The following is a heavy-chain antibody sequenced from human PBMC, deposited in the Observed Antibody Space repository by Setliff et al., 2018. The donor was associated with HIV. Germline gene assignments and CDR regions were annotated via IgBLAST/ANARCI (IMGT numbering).Heavy chain of an antibody. CDR3: ARQSNYYDRTGYPTRAFDI. V-gene: IGHV4-61*09. CDR1: GGSINSGGYY. J-gene: IGHJ3*02. Sequence: SETLSLTCTVSGGSINSGGYYWNWIRQPAGKGLEWIGHIYIRGSTNHNPSLKSRVTISLDKNQFSLNLRFVTAADTAVYYCARQSNYYDRTGYPTRAFDIWGQGTRVTVSS. D-gene: IGHD3-22*01. CDR2: IYIRGST.